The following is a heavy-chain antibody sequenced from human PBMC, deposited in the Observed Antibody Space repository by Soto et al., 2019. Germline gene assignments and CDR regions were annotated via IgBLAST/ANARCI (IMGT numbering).Heavy chain of an antibody. J-gene: IGHJ4*02. D-gene: IGHD2-21*01. V-gene: IGHV1-2*02. CDR2: INPSSGET. CDR3: VRGLKRRDLEY. CDR1: GYTFIDYF. Sequence: ASVKVSCKASGYTFIDYFIQWGRQAPGQGLEWMGWINPSSGETTYAQKFQGRVTMTRDTSISTAYMDLITLRSDDTAIYYCVRGLKRRDLEYWGQGTAVTDSS.